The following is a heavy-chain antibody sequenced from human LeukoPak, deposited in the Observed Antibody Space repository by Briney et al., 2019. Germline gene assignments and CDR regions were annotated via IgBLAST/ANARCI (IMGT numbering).Heavy chain of an antibody. D-gene: IGHD6-13*01. CDR2: ISSSSSTI. J-gene: IGHJ6*03. CDR1: GFTFSSYE. V-gene: IGHV3-48*03. CDR3: ARDRIAADYYYYMDV. Sequence: PGGSLRLSCAASGFTFSSYEMNWVRQAPGKGLEWVSYISSSSSTIYYADSVKGRFTISRDNAKNSLYLQMNSLRAEDTALYYCARDRIAADYYYYMDVWGKGTTVTVSS.